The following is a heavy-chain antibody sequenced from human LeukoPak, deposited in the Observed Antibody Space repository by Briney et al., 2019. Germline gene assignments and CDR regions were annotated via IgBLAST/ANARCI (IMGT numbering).Heavy chain of an antibody. Sequence: GGSLRLSCAASGFTVSSNYMSWVRQAPGKGLEWVSGINWNGGSTGYADSVKGRFTISRDNSKNTLYLQMNSLRAEDTAVYYCAKTYYYDSSGPADAFDIWGQGTMVTVSS. V-gene: IGHV3-66*02. CDR1: GFTVSSNY. J-gene: IGHJ3*02. CDR3: AKTYYYDSSGPADAFDI. CDR2: INWNGGST. D-gene: IGHD3-22*01.